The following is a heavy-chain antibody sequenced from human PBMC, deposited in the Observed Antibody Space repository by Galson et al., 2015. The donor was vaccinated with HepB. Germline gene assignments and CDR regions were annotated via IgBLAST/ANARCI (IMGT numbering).Heavy chain of an antibody. D-gene: IGHD2-2*01. CDR2: ISSSSSTI. J-gene: IGHJ3*02. CDR3: ARGGGWYCSSTSCYHAHDAFDI. V-gene: IGHV3-48*02. Sequence: SLRLSCAASGFTFSSYSMNWVRQAPGKGLEWVSYISSSSSTIYYADSVKGRFTISRDNAKNSLYLQMNCLRDEDTAVYYCARGGGWYCSSTSCYHAHDAFDIWGQGTMVTVSS. CDR1: GFTFSSYS.